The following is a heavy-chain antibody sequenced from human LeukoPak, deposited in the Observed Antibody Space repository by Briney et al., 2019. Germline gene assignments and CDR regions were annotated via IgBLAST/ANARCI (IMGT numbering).Heavy chain of an antibody. CDR3: AKDYPALGYCTSTTCSFFDY. Sequence: GGSLRLSCAASGFTFSSYAMSWVRQAPGKGLEWVSAISDSAYSTFYADSVKGRFTISRDDSQNTLYLQMSSLRAEDTAVYYCAKDYPALGYCTSTTCSFFDYWGQGVLVTVSS. V-gene: IGHV3-23*01. D-gene: IGHD2-2*01. J-gene: IGHJ4*02. CDR1: GFTFSSYA. CDR2: ISDSAYST.